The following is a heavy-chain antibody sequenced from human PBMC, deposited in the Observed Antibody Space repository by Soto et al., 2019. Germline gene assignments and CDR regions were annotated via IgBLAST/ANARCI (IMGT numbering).Heavy chain of an antibody. Sequence: SDSLFLTVTPAVWLYIYNYWSWIRRPPGKGLECVGYIYFGGTTMYNPSLKSRVTISLDTSKNQFSLKLSSVTVADTAVYYCARSVRLGDLSLRYWGQG. CDR3: ARSVRLGDLSLRY. CDR2: IYFGGTT. V-gene: IGHV4-59*07. J-gene: IGHJ4*02. D-gene: IGHD3-16*02. CDR1: VWLYIYNY.